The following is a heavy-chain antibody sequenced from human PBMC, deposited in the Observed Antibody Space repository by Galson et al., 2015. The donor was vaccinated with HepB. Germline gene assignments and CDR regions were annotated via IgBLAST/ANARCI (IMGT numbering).Heavy chain of an antibody. V-gene: IGHV1-69*13. CDR3: AIRPEAAGYYYYGMDV. CDR2: IIPIFGTA. Sequence: SVKVSCKASGGTFSSYAISWVRQAPGQGLEWMGGIIPIFGTANYAQKFQGRVTITADESTSTAYMELSSLRSEDTAVYYCAIRPEAAGYYYYGMDVWGQGTTVTVSS. J-gene: IGHJ6*02. D-gene: IGHD6-13*01. CDR1: GGTFSSYA.